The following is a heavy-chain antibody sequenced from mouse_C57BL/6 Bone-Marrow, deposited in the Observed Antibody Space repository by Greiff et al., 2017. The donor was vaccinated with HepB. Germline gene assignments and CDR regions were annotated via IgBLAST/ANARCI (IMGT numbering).Heavy chain of an antibody. CDR2: IYPRSGNT. J-gene: IGHJ3*01. CDR3: ARGDGYYVWFAY. V-gene: IGHV1-81*01. D-gene: IGHD2-3*01. CDR1: GYTFTSYG. Sequence: VQLQQSGAELARPGASVKLSCKASGYTFTSYGISWVKQRTGQGLEWIGEIYPRSGNTYYNEKFKGKATLTADKSSSTAYMELRSLTSEDSAVYFCARGDGYYVWFAYWGQGTLVTVSA.